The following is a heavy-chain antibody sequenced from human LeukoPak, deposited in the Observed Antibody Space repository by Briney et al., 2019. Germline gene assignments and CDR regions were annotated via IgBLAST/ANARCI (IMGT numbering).Heavy chain of an antibody. V-gene: IGHV3-11*01. J-gene: IGHJ6*02. Sequence: GGSLRLSCAASGFTFSDYYMSWIRQAPGKGLEWISHISSSGNNIYSADSVKGRFTISRDNAKNSVYLQMNNLRAEDTAVYYCARVTQWLVRSSICHGMDVRGQGNAVTVS. CDR3: ARVTQWLVRSSICHGMDV. CDR2: ISSSGNNI. D-gene: IGHD6-19*01. CDR1: GFTFSDYY.